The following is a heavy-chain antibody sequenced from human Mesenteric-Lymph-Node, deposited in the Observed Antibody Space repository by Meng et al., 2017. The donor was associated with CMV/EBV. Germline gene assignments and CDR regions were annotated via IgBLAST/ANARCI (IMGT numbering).Heavy chain of an antibody. J-gene: IGHJ4*02. Sequence: GESLKISCAASGFTFSNFGMHWVRQAPGKGLEWVAFIRYDGTNKNYADSVKGRFTISRDDSKSTLRLQMNSLRPEDTAVYYCATNGPGWGQGTLVTVSS. CDR2: IRYDGTNK. D-gene: IGHD4/OR15-4a*01. CDR1: GFTFSNFG. CDR3: ATNGPG. V-gene: IGHV3-30*02.